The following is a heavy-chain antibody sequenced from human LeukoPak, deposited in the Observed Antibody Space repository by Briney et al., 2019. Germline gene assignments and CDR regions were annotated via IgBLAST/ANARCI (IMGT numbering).Heavy chain of an antibody. CDR1: GYTFTSYY. Sequence: ASVKVSCKASGYTFTSYYIHWVRQAPGQGLEWMGIINPSGGSTNYAQKFQGRVTITRDTSTSTVYMELSSLRSDDTAVYYCARGPRITLIRGGQWYLYMDVWGKGTTVTVSS. J-gene: IGHJ6*03. V-gene: IGHV1-46*01. D-gene: IGHD3-10*01. CDR2: INPSGGST. CDR3: ARGPRITLIRGGQWYLYMDV.